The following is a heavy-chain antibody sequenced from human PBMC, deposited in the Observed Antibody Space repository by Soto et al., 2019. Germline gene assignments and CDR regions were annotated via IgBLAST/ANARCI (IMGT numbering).Heavy chain of an antibody. J-gene: IGHJ6*02. V-gene: IGHV3-33*01. Sequence: QVQLVESGGGVVQPGRSLRLSCAASGFTFSSYGMHWVRQAPGKGLEWVAVIWYDGSNKYYADSVKGRFTISRDNSKNPLYLQMNSLRAEDTAVYYCARDAEWLVFYYYGRDVWGQGTTVTVSS. CDR1: GFTFSSYG. CDR3: ARDAEWLVFYYYGRDV. D-gene: IGHD6-19*01. CDR2: IWYDGSNK.